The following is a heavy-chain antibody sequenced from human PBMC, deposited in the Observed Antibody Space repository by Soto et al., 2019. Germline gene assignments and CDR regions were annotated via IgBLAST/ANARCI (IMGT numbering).Heavy chain of an antibody. V-gene: IGHV4-39*01. CDR3: ARNPWGYDSSGYFY. J-gene: IGHJ4*02. CDR2: IYYSGST. Sequence: SETLSLTCTVSGGSISSSSYYWGGIRQPPGKGLEWIGSIYYSGSTYYNPSLKSRVTISVDTSKNQFSLKLSSVTAADTAVYYCARNPWGYDSSGYFYWGQGTLVT. CDR1: GGSISSSSYY. D-gene: IGHD3-22*01.